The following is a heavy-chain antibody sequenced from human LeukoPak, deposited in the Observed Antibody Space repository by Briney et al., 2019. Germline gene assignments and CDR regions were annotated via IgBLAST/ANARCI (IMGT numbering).Heavy chain of an antibody. CDR2: ISGSGGST. J-gene: IGHJ4*02. D-gene: IGHD5-24*01. V-gene: IGHV3-23*01. CDR3: AKNRATGLAFYDY. Sequence: GGSLRLSCAASGFTFSSYAMSSVRQAPGKGLEWVSAISGSGGSTYYADPVKGRFTISRDNSKNTLYLQMNSLRAEDTAVYFCAKNRATGLAFYDYWGQGTQVTVSS. CDR1: GFTFSSYA.